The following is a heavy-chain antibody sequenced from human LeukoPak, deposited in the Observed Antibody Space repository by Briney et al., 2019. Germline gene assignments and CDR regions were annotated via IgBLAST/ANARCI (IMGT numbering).Heavy chain of an antibody. CDR3: ARGGGKIDGYNWVYYCYYYMDV. CDR2: IYTSGST. CDR1: GGSISSGSYY. D-gene: IGHD5-24*01. V-gene: IGHV4-61*02. J-gene: IGHJ6*03. Sequence: PSETLSLTCTVSGGSISSGSYYWSWIRQPAGKGLEWIGRIYTSGSTNYNPSLKSRVTISVDTSKNQFSLKLSSVTAADTAVYYCARGGGKIDGYNWVYYCYYYMDVWGKGTTVTISS.